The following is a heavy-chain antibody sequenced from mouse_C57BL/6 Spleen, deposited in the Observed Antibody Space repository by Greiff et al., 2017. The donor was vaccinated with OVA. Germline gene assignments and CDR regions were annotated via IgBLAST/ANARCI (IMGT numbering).Heavy chain of an antibody. V-gene: IGHV1-82*01. Sequence: QVQLQQSGPELVKPGASVKISCKASGYAFSSSWMNWVKQRPGKGLEWIGRIYPGDGDTNYNGKFKGKATLTADKSSSTAYMQLSSLTSEDSAVYYCAREADSSFAYWGQGTLVTVSA. D-gene: IGHD3-2*01. CDR3: AREADSSFAY. J-gene: IGHJ3*01. CDR1: GYAFSSSW. CDR2: IYPGDGDT.